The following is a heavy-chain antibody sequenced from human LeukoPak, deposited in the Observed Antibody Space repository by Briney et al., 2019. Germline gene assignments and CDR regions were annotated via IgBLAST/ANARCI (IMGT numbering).Heavy chain of an antibody. CDR3: ARDRKFHYDFWSGYLTYFDY. V-gene: IGHV4-34*01. Sequence: SETLSLTCAVYGGSFSGYYWSWIRQPPGKGLEWIGEINHSGSTNYNPSLKSRVTISVDTSKNQFSLKLSSVTAADTAVYYCARDRKFHYDFWSGYLTYFDYWGQGTLATVSS. D-gene: IGHD3-3*01. J-gene: IGHJ4*02. CDR1: GGSFSGYY. CDR2: INHSGST.